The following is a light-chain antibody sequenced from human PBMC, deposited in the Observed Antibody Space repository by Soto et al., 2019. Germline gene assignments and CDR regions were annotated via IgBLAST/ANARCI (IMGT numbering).Light chain of an antibody. CDR2: EVT. CDR3: AAWDDTLDAQV. Sequence: QSVLTQPPSASGSPGQSVTISCTGTSRNVGEYNYVSWYQQHPAKAPKLVIYEVTKRPSGVPDRFSGSKSGNTASLTVSGLQAEDEADYYCAAWDDTLDAQVFGGGTKVTVL. V-gene: IGLV2-8*01. CDR1: SRNVGEYNY. J-gene: IGLJ3*02.